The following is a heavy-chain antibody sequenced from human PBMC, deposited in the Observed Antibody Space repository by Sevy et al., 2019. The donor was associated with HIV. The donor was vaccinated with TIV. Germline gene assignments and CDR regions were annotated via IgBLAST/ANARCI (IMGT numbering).Heavy chain of an antibody. CDR1: GYTFTGYY. J-gene: IGHJ5*02. CDR2: INPNSGAT. Sequence: ASVKVSCKSSGYTFTGYYMHWVRQAPGQGLEWMGWINPNSGATNYAEAFQGRVTMTSDTSISTAYMELSSLRSDDTALYYCYVRQVRNWFDPWGQGTLVTVSS. V-gene: IGHV1-2*02. D-gene: IGHD3-16*01. CDR3: YVRQVRNWFDP.